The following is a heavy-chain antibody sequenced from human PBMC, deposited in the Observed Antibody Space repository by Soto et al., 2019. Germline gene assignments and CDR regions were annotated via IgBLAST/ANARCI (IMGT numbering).Heavy chain of an antibody. J-gene: IGHJ6*03. CDR2: ISANNGTT. V-gene: IGHV1-18*01. D-gene: IGHD3-16*01. CDR3: ARKGFNPSDYYYYYMDV. CDR1: GGTFSSYA. Sequence: ASVKVSCKASGGTFSSYAISWVRQAPGQGLEWMGWISANNGTTNYAQKLQGRVTMTTDTSTSTAYMELRSLRSDDTAVYYCARKGFNPSDYYYYYMDVWGKGTTVTVSS.